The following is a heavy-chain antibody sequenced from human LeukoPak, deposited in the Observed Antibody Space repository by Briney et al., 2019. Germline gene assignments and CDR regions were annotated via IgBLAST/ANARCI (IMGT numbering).Heavy chain of an antibody. D-gene: IGHD3-3*01. CDR2: INHSGST. Sequence: SETLSLTSAVYGGSFSGYYWSCIRQPPGKGLEWIGEINHSGSTNYNPSLKSRVTISVDTSKNQFSLKLSSVTAADTAVYYCARVYYDFWSGSQYYMDVWGKGTTVTVSS. CDR3: ARVYYDFWSGSQYYMDV. CDR1: GGSFSGYY. V-gene: IGHV4-34*01. J-gene: IGHJ6*03.